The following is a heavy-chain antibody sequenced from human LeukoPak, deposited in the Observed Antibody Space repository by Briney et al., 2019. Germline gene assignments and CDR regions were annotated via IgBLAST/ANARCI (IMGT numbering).Heavy chain of an antibody. V-gene: IGHV4-59*01. D-gene: IGHD1-1*01. J-gene: IGHJ4*02. CDR1: GGSISSFF. CDR3: ARDLELERNRWNYFES. CDR2: MHYSGDT. Sequence: PSETLSLTCTVSGGSISSFFWSWIRQPPGKGLEWIGSMHYSGDTKYNPSLKSRVSLSIDTSNQQFSLRLSSVTAEDTAVYYCARDLELERNRWNYFESWGQGTLVTVSS.